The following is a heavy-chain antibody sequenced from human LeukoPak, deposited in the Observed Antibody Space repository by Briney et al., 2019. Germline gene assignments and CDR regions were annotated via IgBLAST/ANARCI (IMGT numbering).Heavy chain of an antibody. J-gene: IGHJ3*02. V-gene: IGHV1-58*02. CDR1: GFTFTSSA. Sequence: TSVKVSCKASGFTFTSSAMQWVRQARGQRLEGIGWIVVGSGNTNYAQKFQERVTITRDMSTSTAYMELSSLRSEHTAVYYCAAGRLGSWAFDIWGQGTMVTVSS. CDR2: IVVGSGNT. CDR3: AAGRLGSWAFDI. D-gene: IGHD3-16*01.